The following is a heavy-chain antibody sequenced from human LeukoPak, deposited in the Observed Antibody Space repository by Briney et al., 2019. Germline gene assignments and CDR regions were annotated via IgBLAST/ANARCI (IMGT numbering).Heavy chain of an antibody. D-gene: IGHD3-16*02. CDR3: ARDYVWGSDRYTDY. CDR1: GFTFSNYW. V-gene: IGHV3-7*05. J-gene: IGHJ4*02. CDR2: IRQDGSEK. Sequence: PGGSLRLSCAASGFTFSNYWMTWVRQAPGRGLEWLHNIRQDGSEKYYVDSVKGRFTISRDNAKNSLYLQMNSLRAEDTAVYYCARDYVWGSDRYTDYWGQGTLVTVSS.